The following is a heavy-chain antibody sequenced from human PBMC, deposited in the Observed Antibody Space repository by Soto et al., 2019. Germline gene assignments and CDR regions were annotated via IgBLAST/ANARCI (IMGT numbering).Heavy chain of an antibody. V-gene: IGHV1-46*01. CDR1: GYTLTSYY. Sequence: ASVKVSCKASGYTLTSYYLHWARQAPGQGPEWMGIINPSGGITNDAQKFQDRVTMTSDTSTSTVDMELSSLRSEDTAVYYCARGISTTRYYYYYGMDVWGQGTTVTVSS. CDR2: INPSGGIT. D-gene: IGHD2-2*01. CDR3: ARGISTTRYYYYYGMDV. J-gene: IGHJ6*02.